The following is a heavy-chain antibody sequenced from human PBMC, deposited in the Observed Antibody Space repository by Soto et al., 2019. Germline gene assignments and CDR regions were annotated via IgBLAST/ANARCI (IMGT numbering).Heavy chain of an antibody. Sequence: WSLRLSCAASGFTFSSYWMSWVRQAPGKGLEWVANIKQDGSEKYYVDSVKGRFTISRDNAKNSLYLQMNSLRAEDTAVYYCASDSSGYYYESYFDYWGQGTLVTVSS. D-gene: IGHD3-22*01. J-gene: IGHJ4*02. CDR1: GFTFSSYW. CDR2: IKQDGSEK. V-gene: IGHV3-7*01. CDR3: ASDSSGYYYESYFDY.